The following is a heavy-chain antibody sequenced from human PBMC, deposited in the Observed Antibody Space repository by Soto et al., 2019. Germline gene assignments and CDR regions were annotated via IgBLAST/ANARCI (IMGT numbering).Heavy chain of an antibody. Sequence: PSETLSLTCTVSGGSVSSGSYYWSWIRQPPGKGLEWIGYIYYSGSINYNPSLKSRVTISVDTSKNQFSLKLSSVTAADTAVYYCARALTRDGYNDYYFDYWGQGTLVTVSS. D-gene: IGHD5-12*01. CDR2: IYYSGSI. J-gene: IGHJ4*02. V-gene: IGHV4-61*01. CDR3: ARALTRDGYNDYYFDY. CDR1: GGSVSSGSYY.